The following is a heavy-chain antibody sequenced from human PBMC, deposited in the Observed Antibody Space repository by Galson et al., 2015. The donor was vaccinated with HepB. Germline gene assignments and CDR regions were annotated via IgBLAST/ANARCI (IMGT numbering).Heavy chain of an antibody. CDR2: IGGSGDSI. Sequence: SLRLSCAASGFTFSNYAMSWVRQAPGKGLEWVSGIGGSGDSIYYADSVKGRFTISRDNSRNTLHLQVNSLRAEDTAVYYCAKSLSGPHDSWGQGTLVTVSS. J-gene: IGHJ4*02. V-gene: IGHV3-23*01. CDR3: AKSLSGPHDS. CDR1: GFTFSNYA.